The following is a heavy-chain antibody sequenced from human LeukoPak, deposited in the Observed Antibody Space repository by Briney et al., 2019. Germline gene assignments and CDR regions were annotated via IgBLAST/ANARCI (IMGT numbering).Heavy chain of an antibody. CDR3: ARGPTDCSSTSCPPYYYMDV. CDR1: GFTFRDYA. V-gene: IGHV4-34*01. D-gene: IGHD2-2*01. CDR2: INHSGST. Sequence: GSLRLSCAASGFTFRDYAINWVRQPPGKGLEWIGEINHSGSTNYNPSLKSRVTISVDTSKNQFSLKLSSVTAADTAVYYCARGPTDCSSTSCPPYYYMDVWGKGTTVTVSS. J-gene: IGHJ6*03.